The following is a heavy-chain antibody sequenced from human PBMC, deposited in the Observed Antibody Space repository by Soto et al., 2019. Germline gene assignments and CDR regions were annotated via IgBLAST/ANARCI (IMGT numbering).Heavy chain of an antibody. CDR2: IYYTGST. J-gene: IGHJ4*02. D-gene: IGHD3-22*01. CDR3: AIVDGYFFCFDN. CDR1: GAAINSYY. V-gene: IGHV4-59*13. Sequence: LETLYLTCTVSGAAINSYYWSWIRQAPGMGLEWIGYIYYTGSTNYNPSLESRVTVSVDRSRNQFSLELRSVTAADTAVYYCAIVDGYFFCFDNWCQGTQVNVAS.